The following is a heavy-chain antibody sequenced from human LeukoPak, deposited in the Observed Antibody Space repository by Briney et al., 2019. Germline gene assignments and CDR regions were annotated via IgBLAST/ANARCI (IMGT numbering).Heavy chain of an antibody. V-gene: IGHV1-24*01. J-gene: IGHJ1*01. CDR3: AKTDYSGNSRFEF. CDR2: FAPADGSFDPDDGKT. D-gene: IGHD4-23*01. Sequence: GASVKVSCKVSGYTLTELSMHWARQAPGKGLEWMGGFAPADGSFDPDDGKTVYAQNFQGRVTMTEDTSTATAYMELHSLRSEDTAIYYCAKTDYSGNSRFEFWGQGTLVTVSS. CDR1: GYTLTELS.